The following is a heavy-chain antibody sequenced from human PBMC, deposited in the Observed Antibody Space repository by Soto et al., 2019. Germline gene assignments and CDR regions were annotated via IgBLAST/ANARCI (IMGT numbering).Heavy chain of an antibody. CDR3: ARLDDYYGSGSYPQFDY. V-gene: IGHV5-51*01. D-gene: IGHD3-10*01. J-gene: IGHJ4*02. Sequence: PGESLKISCKGSGYSFTSYWIGWVRQMPGKGLEWMGIIYPGDSDTRYSPSFQGQVTISADKSISTAYLQWSSLKASDTAMYYCARLDDYYGSGSYPQFDYWGQGTLVTVSS. CDR1: GYSFTSYW. CDR2: IYPGDSDT.